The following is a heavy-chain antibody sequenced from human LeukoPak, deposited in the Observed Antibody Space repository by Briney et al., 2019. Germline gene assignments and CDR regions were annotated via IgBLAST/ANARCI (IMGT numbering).Heavy chain of an antibody. D-gene: IGHD3-10*01. V-gene: IGHV4-61*02. J-gene: IGHJ4*02. CDR3: ARDGWFGEYYFDY. Sequence: SQTLSLTCTVSGRSISSGSYHWRWIRQPAGKGLVWIGRIYTSGSTNYNPSLKSRVTISVDTSKNQFSLKLSSVTAADTAVYYRARDGWFGEYYFDYWGQGTLVTVSS. CDR1: GRSISSGSYH. CDR2: IYTSGST.